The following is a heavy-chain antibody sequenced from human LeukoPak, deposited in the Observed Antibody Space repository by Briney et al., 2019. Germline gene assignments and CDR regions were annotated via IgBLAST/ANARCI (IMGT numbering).Heavy chain of an antibody. D-gene: IGHD2/OR15-2a*01. CDR2: ITGSGDTI. Sequence: EGSLRLSCAASGFTFSDYYMSWIRQAPGKGLEWISYITGSGDTIYYADSVKGRFTISRDNAKNSLFLQMNSLTADDTAVYYCARERTTIVSGTTIGAYWGQGTLVTVSS. CDR3: ARERTTIVSGTTIGAY. CDR1: GFTFSDYY. J-gene: IGHJ4*02. V-gene: IGHV3-11*04.